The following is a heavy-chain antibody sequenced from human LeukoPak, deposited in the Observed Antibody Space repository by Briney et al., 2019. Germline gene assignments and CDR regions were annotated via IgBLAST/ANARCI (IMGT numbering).Heavy chain of an antibody. CDR2: INPNSGGT. V-gene: IGHV1-2*02. CDR1: GYTFTAYY. D-gene: IGHD3-10*01. Sequence: ASVKVSCKASGYTFTAYYMHWVRQAPGQGLEWMGWINPNSGGTNYAQTFQGRVTMTRDTSISTAYMELSRLRSDDTAVYYCARSEVPLGPFDPWGQGTLVTVSS. CDR3: ARSEVPLGPFDP. J-gene: IGHJ5*02.